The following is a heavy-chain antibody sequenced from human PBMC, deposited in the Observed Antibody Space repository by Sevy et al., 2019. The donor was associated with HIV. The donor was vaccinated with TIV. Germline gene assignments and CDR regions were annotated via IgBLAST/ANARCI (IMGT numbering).Heavy chain of an antibody. D-gene: IGHD2-2*01. CDR1: GFTFSSYG. CDR3: ARHEGYQPKIAFDI. V-gene: IGHV3-33*01. Sequence: GGSLRLSCAASGFTFSSYGMHWVRQAPGKGLEWVAVIWYDGSNKYYADSVKGRFTISRDNSKNTLYLQMNSLRAEDTAVYYCARHEGYQPKIAFDIWGQGTMVTVSS. J-gene: IGHJ3*02. CDR2: IWYDGSNK.